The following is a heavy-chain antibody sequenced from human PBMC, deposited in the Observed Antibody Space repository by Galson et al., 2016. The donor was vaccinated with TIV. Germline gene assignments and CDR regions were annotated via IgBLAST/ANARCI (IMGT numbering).Heavy chain of an antibody. D-gene: IGHD3-10*01. V-gene: IGHV6-1*01. CDR3: ARATPSVFGIIMTLDS. CDR2: TFYRSKWYN. J-gene: IGHJ4*02. Sequence: CAISGDSVSSNSAAWNRLRQSPSRGLEWLGRTFYRSKWYNDYAPSAKSRITINPDTSKNQFSLQLNSVTPEDTAVYYCARATPSVFGIIMTLDSWGQGTLVTVSS. CDR1: GDSVSSNSAA.